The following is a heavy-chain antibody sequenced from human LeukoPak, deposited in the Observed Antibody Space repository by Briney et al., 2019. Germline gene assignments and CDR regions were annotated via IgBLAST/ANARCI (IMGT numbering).Heavy chain of an antibody. Sequence: PSETLSLTCTVSGGSISSSSYYWGWIRQPPGKGLEWIGSIYYSGSTYYNPSLKSRVTISVDTSKNQFSLKLSSVTAADTAVYYCARLEASLGVVVPSYFDYWGQGTLVTVSS. J-gene: IGHJ4*02. CDR3: ARLEASLGVVVPSYFDY. V-gene: IGHV4-39*01. D-gene: IGHD2-2*01. CDR2: IYYSGST. CDR1: GGSISSSSYY.